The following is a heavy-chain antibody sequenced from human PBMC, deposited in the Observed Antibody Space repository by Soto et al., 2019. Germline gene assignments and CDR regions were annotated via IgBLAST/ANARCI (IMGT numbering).Heavy chain of an antibody. CDR2: INPNSGAT. CDR3: ARGGGTIVASLP. J-gene: IGHJ5*02. CDR1: GYTFTGYF. V-gene: IGHV1-2*02. D-gene: IGHD3-3*01. Sequence: ASVKVSCKASGYTFTGYFIHWVRQTPRQGLEWMGYINPNSGATKYAPRFQGRVTMTSDTSISTAYMDLSNLRSDDTAVYYCARGGGTIVASLPWGQGTLVTVSS.